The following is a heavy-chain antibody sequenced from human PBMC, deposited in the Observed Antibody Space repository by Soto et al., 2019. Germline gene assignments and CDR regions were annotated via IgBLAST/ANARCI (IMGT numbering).Heavy chain of an antibody. V-gene: IGHV3-21*01. CDR3: ARAHQIIVATIIYFDY. Sequence: GGSLRLSCAASGFTFSSYSMNWVRQAPGKGLEWVSSISSSSSYIYYADSVKGRFTISRYNAKNSLYLQMNRLRAEDTAVYYCARAHQIIVATIIYFDYWGQGTLVTVSS. D-gene: IGHD5-12*01. CDR2: ISSSSSYI. J-gene: IGHJ4*02. CDR1: GFTFSSYS.